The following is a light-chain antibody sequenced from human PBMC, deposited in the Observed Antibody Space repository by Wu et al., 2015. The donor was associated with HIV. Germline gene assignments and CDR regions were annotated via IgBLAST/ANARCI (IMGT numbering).Light chain of an antibody. Sequence: ETMMTQSPATLSVSPGERVTLSCRASQSVSSNYLAWYQQKSGQAPRLLIYGASSTATGIPDRFTGSGSGTDFTLTISRPEPEDFAVYYCQQYGSSPRTFGQGTRVEYK. CDR3: QQYGSSPRT. CDR1: QSVSSNY. CDR2: GAS. J-gene: IGKJ1*01. V-gene: IGKV3-20*01.